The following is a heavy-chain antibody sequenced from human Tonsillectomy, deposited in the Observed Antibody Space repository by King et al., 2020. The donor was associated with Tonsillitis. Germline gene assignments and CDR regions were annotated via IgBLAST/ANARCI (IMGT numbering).Heavy chain of an antibody. V-gene: IGHV3-33*01. D-gene: IGHD6-19*01. CDR3: ARDANVQWQGWFDP. J-gene: IGHJ5*02. Sequence: VQLVESGGGVVQPGRSLRLSCAASGFTFSSYGMHWVRQAPGKGLEWVAVIWYDGSNKYYADSVKGRFTISRDNSKNTLYLQMNSLRAEDTAVYYCARDANVQWQGWFDPWGQGTLVTVSS. CDR2: IWYDGSNK. CDR1: GFTFSSYG.